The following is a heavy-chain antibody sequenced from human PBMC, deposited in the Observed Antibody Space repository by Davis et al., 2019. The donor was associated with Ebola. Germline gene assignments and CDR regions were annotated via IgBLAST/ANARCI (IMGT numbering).Heavy chain of an antibody. D-gene: IGHD5-12*01. J-gene: IGHJ5*01. Sequence: AASVKVSCKASGYSFSSHDINWVRQATGQALEWMGWMNPNSGNTGYARKFQGRVTMTRNTSISTAYMELSSLTSEDTAVYYCARGRKVARMGSWFDSWGQGTLVTVSS. CDR1: GYSFSSHD. CDR3: ARGRKVARMGSWFDS. V-gene: IGHV1-8*01. CDR2: MNPNSGNT.